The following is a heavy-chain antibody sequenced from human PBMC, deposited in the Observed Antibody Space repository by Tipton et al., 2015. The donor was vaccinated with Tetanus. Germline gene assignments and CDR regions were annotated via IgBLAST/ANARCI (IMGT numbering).Heavy chain of an antibody. V-gene: IGHV4-34*01. D-gene: IGHD2-8*02. Sequence: TLSLTCAVYGGSFSGYYCTWIRQSPGKGLEWIGEIHPSGIVSYTPSLKSRVAILLDTSANQFSLKLTSVTAADTAVYYCTRAPRTGEHDYWGQGTLVTVSS. CDR3: TRAPRTGEHDY. CDR2: IHPSGIV. CDR1: GGSFSGYY. J-gene: IGHJ4*02.